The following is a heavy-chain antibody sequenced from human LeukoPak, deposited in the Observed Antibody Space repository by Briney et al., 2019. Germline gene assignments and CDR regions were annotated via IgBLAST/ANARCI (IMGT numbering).Heavy chain of an antibody. V-gene: IGHV3-30-3*01. CDR2: ISYDGSNK. J-gene: IGHJ5*02. D-gene: IGHD3-22*01. CDR1: GFTFSSYA. CDR3: ARDAFITGFDP. Sequence: PGRFLRLSCAASGFTFSSYAMHWVRQAPGKGLEWVAVISYDGSNKYYADSVKGRFTISRDNSKNTLYLQMNSLRAEDTAVYYCARDAFITGFDPWGQGTPVTVSS.